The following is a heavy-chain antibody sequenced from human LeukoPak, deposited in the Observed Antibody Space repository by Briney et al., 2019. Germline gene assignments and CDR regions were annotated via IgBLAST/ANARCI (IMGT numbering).Heavy chain of an antibody. CDR3: AKAPGTAYPDY. Sequence: GRSLRLSCAASGFTFSSYGMHWVRQAPGKGLEWAAVISYDGSNKYYADSVKGRFTISRDNSKNTLYLQMNSLRAEDTAVYYCAKAPGTAYPDYWGQGTLVTVSS. J-gene: IGHJ4*02. CDR1: GFTFSSYG. D-gene: IGHD1-14*01. V-gene: IGHV3-30*18. CDR2: ISYDGSNK.